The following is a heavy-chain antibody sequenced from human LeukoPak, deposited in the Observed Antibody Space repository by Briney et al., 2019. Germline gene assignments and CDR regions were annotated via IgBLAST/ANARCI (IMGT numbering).Heavy chain of an antibody. CDR3: ARGVGFSGYVDY. Sequence: GGSLRLSCAASGFTFSSFEMKWVRQAPGKGLEWVSYISSGGSTIYYADSGKGRFTISRDNAKKSLYLQMNSLRAEDTAVYYCARGVGFSGYVDYCGQGTLVTVSS. CDR1: GFTFSSFE. D-gene: IGHD5-12*01. CDR2: ISSGGSTI. J-gene: IGHJ4*02. V-gene: IGHV3-48*03.